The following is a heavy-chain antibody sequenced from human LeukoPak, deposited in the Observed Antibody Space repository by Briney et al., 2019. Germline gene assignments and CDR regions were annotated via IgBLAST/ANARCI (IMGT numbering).Heavy chain of an antibody. D-gene: IGHD2-2*01. J-gene: IGHJ3*02. V-gene: IGHV1-18*01. Sequence: GASVKVSCKASGYTFTSYGISWVRQAPGQGLEWIGWISAYNGNTNYAQKLQGRVTMTTDTSTSTAYMELRSLRSDDTAVYYCARDLPLGLYQLLFERSDAFDIWGQGTMVTVSS. CDR1: GYTFTSYG. CDR2: ISAYNGNT. CDR3: ARDLPLGLYQLLFERSDAFDI.